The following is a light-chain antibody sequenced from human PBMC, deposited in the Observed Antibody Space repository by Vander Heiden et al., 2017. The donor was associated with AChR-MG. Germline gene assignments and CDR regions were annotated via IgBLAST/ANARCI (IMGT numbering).Light chain of an antibody. CDR2: GKN. CDR1: SLRSYY. Sequence: SSELTPDPAVSVALGQTVRITCQGDSLRSYYASWYQQKPGQAPVLVSYGKNNRPSGIPDRFSGSSSGNTASLTITGAQAEDEADYYCNSRDSSGTVVFGGGTKLTVL. J-gene: IGLJ2*01. CDR3: NSRDSSGTVV. V-gene: IGLV3-19*01.